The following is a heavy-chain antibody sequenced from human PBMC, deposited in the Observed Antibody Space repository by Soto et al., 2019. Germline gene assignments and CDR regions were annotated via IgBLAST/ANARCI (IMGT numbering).Heavy chain of an antibody. V-gene: IGHV3-30*18. J-gene: IGHJ4*02. CDR1: GFTFSSYG. Sequence: QVQLVESGGGVVQPGRSLRLSCAASGFTFSSYGMHWVRQAPGKGLEWVAVISYDGSNKYYADSVKGRFTISRDNSKNTLYLQMNSLRAEDMAVYYCAKVAAAAGTSCDYWGQGTLVTVSS. CDR3: AKVAAAAGTSCDY. CDR2: ISYDGSNK. D-gene: IGHD6-13*01.